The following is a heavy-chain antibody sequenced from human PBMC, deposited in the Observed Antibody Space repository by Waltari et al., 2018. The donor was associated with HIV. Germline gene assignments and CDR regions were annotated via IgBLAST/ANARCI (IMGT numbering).Heavy chain of an antibody. CDR1: GFTFRDYA. D-gene: IGHD3-10*01. V-gene: IGHV3-30*18. CDR3: AKDAYGGHPKNWFDS. CDR2: ISSDGSNQ. Sequence: QVQLVEAGGGVVQPGKSLRLSCAASGFTFRDYAMLWVRQAPGKGLEWVTVISSDGSNQYYADSVKGRFTISRDNSKNTLSLQINSLKTEDTAIYYCAKDAYGGHPKNWFDSWGQGTLVTVSS. J-gene: IGHJ5*01.